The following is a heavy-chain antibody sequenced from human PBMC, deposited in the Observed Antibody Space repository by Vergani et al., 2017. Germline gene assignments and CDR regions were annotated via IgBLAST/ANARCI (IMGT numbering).Heavy chain of an antibody. D-gene: IGHD3-9*01. CDR3: ARDWHFDWSRYFDY. V-gene: IGHV1-69-2*01. CDR1: GYTLTDYW. J-gene: IGHJ4*02. CDR2: VDPEDGET. Sequence: DVQLVQSGAEVKKPGTTVKISCKVSGYTLTDYWMHWVQQAPGKGLEWMGAVDPEDGETVYAEKFQARVTITADTSRDTVYLEVTSLKSDDTAVYYCARDWHFDWSRYFDYWGQGTLVTVSS.